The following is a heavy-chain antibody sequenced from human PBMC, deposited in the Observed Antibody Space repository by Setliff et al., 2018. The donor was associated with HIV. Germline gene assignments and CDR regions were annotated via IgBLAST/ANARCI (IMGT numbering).Heavy chain of an antibody. CDR2: ISFAGHI. D-gene: IGHD6-19*01. Sequence: SETLSLTCSVSGASIRSDRMYWSWTRRPPGQRLEWIGFISFAGHINYNPSLSSRVTVSRDTSRNQFSMTLTSVTAADTAVYYCARSFGWGAFNVWGQGTVVTVSS. V-gene: IGHV4-61*01. J-gene: IGHJ3*01. CDR1: GASIRSDRMY. CDR3: ARSFGWGAFNV.